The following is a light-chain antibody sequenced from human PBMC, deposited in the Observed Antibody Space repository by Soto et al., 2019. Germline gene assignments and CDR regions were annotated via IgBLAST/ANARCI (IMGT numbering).Light chain of an antibody. CDR2: GAS. Sequence: DIQMAQSPSSLSASIGDRVTITCRASQGISEYLAWYQQRPGNAPNLLIYGASILQSGVPSRFSGSCSRTHFTLTISSLQPEDVATYYCHSYNSIPRTFGQGTTVEIK. CDR1: QGISEY. V-gene: IGKV1-27*01. J-gene: IGKJ1*01. CDR3: HSYNSIPRT.